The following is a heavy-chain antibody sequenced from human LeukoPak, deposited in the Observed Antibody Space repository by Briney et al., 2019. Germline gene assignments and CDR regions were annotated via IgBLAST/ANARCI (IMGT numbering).Heavy chain of an antibody. J-gene: IGHJ6*03. CDR2: IYYSGST. V-gene: IGHV4-39*07. CDR3: GRDVMKYYDIMTAYYDYYYYYMDV. D-gene: IGHD3-9*01. CDR1: GGSISSSSYY. Sequence: SETLSLTCTVSGGSISSSSYYWGWIRQPPGKGLEWIGSIYYSGSTYYNPSLKSRVTISVDTSKNQFSLKLSSVTAADTAVYYCGRDVMKYYDIMTAYYDYYYYYMDVWGKGTTVTVSS.